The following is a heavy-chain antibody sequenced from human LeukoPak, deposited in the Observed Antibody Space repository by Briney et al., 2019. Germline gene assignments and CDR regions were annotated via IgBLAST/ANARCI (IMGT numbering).Heavy chain of an antibody. CDR1: GGSISSYY. D-gene: IGHD6-13*01. J-gene: IGHJ5*02. Sequence: SETLSLTCTVSGGSISSYYWSWIRQPPGKGLEWIGYIYYSGSTNYNPSLKSRVTISVDTSKNQFSLKLSSVIAADTAVYYCARGGLYSSSWYNWFDPWGQGTLVTVSS. V-gene: IGHV4-59*01. CDR3: ARGGLYSSSWYNWFDP. CDR2: IYYSGST.